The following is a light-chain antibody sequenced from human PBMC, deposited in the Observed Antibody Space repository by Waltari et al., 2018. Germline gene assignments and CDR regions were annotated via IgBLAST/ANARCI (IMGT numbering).Light chain of an antibody. CDR1: TPRKFD. V-gene: IGLV3-19*01. J-gene: IGLJ1*01. CDR3: NSRDGSGTHMGNV. CDR2: GRN. Sequence: SSELTQDPAVSVALGQTVSSTCQGSTPRKFDATWYQQKQGQAPVTVISGRNNRPPGIPDRFPASSSGKIASLTISGAQAEDEADYYCNSRDGSGTHMGNVFGPGTKVTVL.